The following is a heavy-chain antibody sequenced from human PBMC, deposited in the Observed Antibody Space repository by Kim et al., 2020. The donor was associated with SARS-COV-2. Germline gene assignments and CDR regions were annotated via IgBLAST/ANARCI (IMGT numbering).Heavy chain of an antibody. CDR3: ARERDVVAQNWFDR. V-gene: IGHV3-53*01. Sequence: GGSLRLSCAASGFTVRSNYMSWVRQAPGKGLEWVSIIYSGGDTYYADSVKGRFTISRDDSKNTLYLQMNSLTAEDTAMYYCARERDVVAQNWFDRWGQGTLDAVSS. CDR2: IYSGGDT. J-gene: IGHJ5*02. CDR1: GFTVRSNY. D-gene: IGHD5-12*01.